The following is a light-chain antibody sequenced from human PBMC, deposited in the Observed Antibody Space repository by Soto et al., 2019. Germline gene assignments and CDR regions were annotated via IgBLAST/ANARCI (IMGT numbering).Light chain of an antibody. CDR2: DAS. Sequence: EIVLTQSPATLSLSPGERATLSCRASQSVSSYFAWYQQKPGRAPRLLIYDASNRATGIPARFSGSGSGTDFTLTISSLEPEDFAVYYCQQRSNWPRTFGQGTKVEIK. CDR3: QQRSNWPRT. J-gene: IGKJ1*01. CDR1: QSVSSY. V-gene: IGKV3-11*01.